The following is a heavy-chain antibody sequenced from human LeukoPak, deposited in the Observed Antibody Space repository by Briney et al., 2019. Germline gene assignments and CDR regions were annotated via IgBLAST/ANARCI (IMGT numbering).Heavy chain of an antibody. V-gene: IGHV4-59*01. CDR2: IYYSGST. CDR1: GGSISIYY. Sequence: SETLSLTCTVFGGSISIYYWSWIRQPPGKGLEWIGYIYYSGSTNYNPSLKSRVTISVDTSKNQFSLKLSSVTAADTAVYYCARDIGLELQASNYYYGMDVWGQGTTVTVSS. J-gene: IGHJ6*02. CDR3: ARDIGLELQASNYYYGMDV. D-gene: IGHD1-7*01.